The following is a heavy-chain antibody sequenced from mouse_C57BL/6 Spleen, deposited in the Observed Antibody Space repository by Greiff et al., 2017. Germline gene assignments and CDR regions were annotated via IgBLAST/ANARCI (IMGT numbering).Heavy chain of an antibody. CDR3: ARRETAQVLFAY. J-gene: IGHJ3*01. Sequence: VKLQQSGAELVKPGASVKISCKASGYAFSSYWMNWVKQRPGKGLEWIGQIYPGDGDTNYNGKFKGKATLTADKSSSTAYMQLSSLTSEDSAVYFCARRETAQVLFAYWGQGTLVTVSA. CDR2: IYPGDGDT. V-gene: IGHV1-80*01. D-gene: IGHD3-2*02. CDR1: GYAFSSYW.